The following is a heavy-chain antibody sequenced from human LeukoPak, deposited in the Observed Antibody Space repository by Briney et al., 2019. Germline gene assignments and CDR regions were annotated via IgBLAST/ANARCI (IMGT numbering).Heavy chain of an antibody. D-gene: IGHD7-27*01. CDR2: IYYSGST. V-gene: IGHV4-59*01. J-gene: IGHJ5*02. Sequence: PSETLSLTCTVSGGSISSYYWSWIRQPPGKGLECIGYIYYSGSTNYNPSLKSRVTISVDTSKNQFSLKLSSVTAADTAVYYCARFLGTGPGDVDWFEPWGQGTLVTVSS. CDR3: ARFLGTGPGDVDWFEP. CDR1: GGSISSYY.